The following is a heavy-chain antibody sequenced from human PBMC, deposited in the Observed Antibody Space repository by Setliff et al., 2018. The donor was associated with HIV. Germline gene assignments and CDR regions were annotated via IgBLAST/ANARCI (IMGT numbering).Heavy chain of an antibody. CDR1: GDSISSTTYY. CDR3: VRHGNQWLVTVDY. CDR2: IYPSGSA. D-gene: IGHD6-19*01. J-gene: IGHJ4*02. V-gene: IGHV4-39*01. Sequence: SETLSLTCTVSGDSISSTTYYWGWIRQPPGKGLEWIGSIYPSGSAFYNPPLKSPVTMSVDTSRNQFSLKLSSVTAADTAIYYCVRHGNQWLVTVDYWGQGTLVTVSS.